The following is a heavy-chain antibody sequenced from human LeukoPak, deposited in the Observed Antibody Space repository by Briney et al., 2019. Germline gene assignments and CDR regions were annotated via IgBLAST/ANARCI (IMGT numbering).Heavy chain of an antibody. CDR1: GFTFSSYG. J-gene: IGHJ6*04. CDR3: ARDPYSSGRGYYGMDV. V-gene: IGHV3-33*01. Sequence: PGRSLRLSCAASGFTFSSYGMHWFRQAPGKGLEWVAVIWYDGSNKYYADSVKGRFTISRDNSKNTLYLQMNSLRAEDTAVYSCARDPYSSGRGYYGMDVWGKGTTVTVSS. CDR2: IWYDGSNK. D-gene: IGHD6-25*01.